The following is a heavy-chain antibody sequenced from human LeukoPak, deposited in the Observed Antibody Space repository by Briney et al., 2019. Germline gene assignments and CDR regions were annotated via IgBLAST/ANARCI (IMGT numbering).Heavy chain of an antibody. CDR3: ARSLTTEVRGVIGYYYGMDV. D-gene: IGHD3-10*01. CDR1: GFTVSSNY. CDR2: IYSGGST. Sequence: PGGSLRLSCAASGFTVSSNYMSWVRQAPGKGLEWVSVIYSGGSTYYADSVKGRFTISRDNSKNTLYLQMNSLRAEDTAVYYCARSLTTEVRGVIGYYYGMDVWGQGTTVTVSS. J-gene: IGHJ6*02. V-gene: IGHV3-53*01.